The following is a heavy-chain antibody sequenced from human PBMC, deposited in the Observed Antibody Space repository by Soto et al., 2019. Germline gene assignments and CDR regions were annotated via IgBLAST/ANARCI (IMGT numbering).Heavy chain of an antibody. V-gene: IGHV1-46*03. J-gene: IGHJ6*03. Sequence: ASVKVSCKASGYTFSNFYIHWVRQAAGQGLEWMGIINPGTGSASLAQKFQGRVTVTRDTSTSTVYMDLSSLRSEDTAVSYCARERGSTRDYYDYMDVWGKGPRVTVYS. D-gene: IGHD3-10*01. CDR3: ARERGSTRDYYDYMDV. CDR1: GYTFSNFY. CDR2: INPGTGSA.